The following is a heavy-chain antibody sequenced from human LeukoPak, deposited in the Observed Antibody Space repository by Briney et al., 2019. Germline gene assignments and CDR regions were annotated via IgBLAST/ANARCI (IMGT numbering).Heavy chain of an antibody. V-gene: IGHV3-23*01. J-gene: IGHJ4*02. D-gene: IGHD1-1*01. CDR1: GFTFGTYA. CDR2: ILASGSTT. Sequence: GSLRLSCAASGFTFGTYAMNWVRQAPGKGLEWVSGILASGSTTYYADSVKGRFTISRDNSKNTLYLQMNSLRAEDTAIYYCAKDRVPDGRWNFDFWGQGTLVTVSS. CDR3: AKDRVPDGRWNFDF.